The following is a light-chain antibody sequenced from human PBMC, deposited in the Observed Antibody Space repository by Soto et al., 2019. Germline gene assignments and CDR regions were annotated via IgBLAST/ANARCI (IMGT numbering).Light chain of an antibody. V-gene: IGLV2-14*03. CDR3: SSYTSSIFYV. Sequence: QSALTQPASVSGSPGQSISISCTGTSSDVGGYNYVSWYQHHPGKAPKLMIYDVSNRPSGVSNRFSGSKSGNTASLTISGLQAEDEADYYCSSYTSSIFYVFGTGTKLTVL. J-gene: IGLJ1*01. CDR1: SSDVGGYNY. CDR2: DVS.